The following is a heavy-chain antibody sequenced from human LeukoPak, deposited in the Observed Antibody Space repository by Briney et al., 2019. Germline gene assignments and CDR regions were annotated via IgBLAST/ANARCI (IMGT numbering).Heavy chain of an antibody. CDR3: KGGYCSGGTCYIRGFDP. CDR2: IIPSIGTA. D-gene: IGHD2-15*01. J-gene: IGHJ5*02. V-gene: IGHV1-69*01. Sequence: SVKVSCKASGGTFSNYAISWMRQAPGQGPEWMGGIIPSIGTANYAQKFEGRVNITADESTNIAYMELRSPRSEDAAVYCAKGGYCSGGTCYIRGFDPWGQGTLVTVSS. CDR1: GGTFSNYA.